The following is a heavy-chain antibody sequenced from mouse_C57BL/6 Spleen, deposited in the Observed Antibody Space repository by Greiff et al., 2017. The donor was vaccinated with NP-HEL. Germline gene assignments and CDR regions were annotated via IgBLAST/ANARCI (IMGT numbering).Heavy chain of an antibody. CDR3: ARKRSYYGNLDY. J-gene: IGHJ2*01. D-gene: IGHD2-1*01. CDR2: ISSGSSTI. V-gene: IGHV5-17*01. Sequence: EVQVVESGGGLVKPGGSLKLSCAASGFTFSDYGMHWVRQAPEKGLEWVAYISSGSSTIYYADTVKGRFTISRDNAKNTLFLQMTSLRSEDTAMYYCARKRSYYGNLDYWGQGTTLTVSS. CDR1: GFTFSDYG.